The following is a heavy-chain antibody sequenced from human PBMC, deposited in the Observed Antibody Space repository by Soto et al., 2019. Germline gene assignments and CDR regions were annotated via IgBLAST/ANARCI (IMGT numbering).Heavy chain of an antibody. D-gene: IGHD6-19*01. CDR2: ISGSGDGT. V-gene: IGHV3-23*01. CDR1: GFTFSNYA. J-gene: IGHJ3*02. Sequence: GGSLRLSCAASGFTFSNYAMGWVRQAPGKGLEWLLAISGSGDGTFYADSVKGRFTISRDNSKNALCLQMNSLRAEDTALYYCAKRGGSGWGAFDIWGQGTMVTVSS. CDR3: AKRGGSGWGAFDI.